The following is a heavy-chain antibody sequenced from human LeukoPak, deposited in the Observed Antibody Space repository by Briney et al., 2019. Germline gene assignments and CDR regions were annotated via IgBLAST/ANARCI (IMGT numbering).Heavy chain of an antibody. D-gene: IGHD3-10*01. Sequence: ASVKVSCKASGGTFSSYAISWVRQAPGQGLEWMGGITPIFGTANYAQKFQGRVTITTDESTSTAYMELSSLRSEDTAVYYCARDRFTMVRGVQTLNWFDPWGQGTLVTVSS. CDR1: GGTFSSYA. CDR3: ARDRFTMVRGVQTLNWFDP. V-gene: IGHV1-69*05. J-gene: IGHJ5*02. CDR2: ITPIFGTA.